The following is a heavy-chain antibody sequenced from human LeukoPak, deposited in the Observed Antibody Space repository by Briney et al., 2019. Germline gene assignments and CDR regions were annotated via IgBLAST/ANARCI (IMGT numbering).Heavy chain of an antibody. CDR3: ARKVVPAYADYFDY. V-gene: IGHV4-59*11. CDR1: ADSFSSHY. Sequence: PSETLSLTCAVSADSFSSHYWTWIRQPPGKGLEWIGYISYIGSTNYNPSLKSRVTISIDTSKNQFSLKLSSVTAADTAVYYCARKVVPAYADYFDYWGQGTLVTVSS. CDR2: ISYIGST. D-gene: IGHD2-2*01. J-gene: IGHJ4*02.